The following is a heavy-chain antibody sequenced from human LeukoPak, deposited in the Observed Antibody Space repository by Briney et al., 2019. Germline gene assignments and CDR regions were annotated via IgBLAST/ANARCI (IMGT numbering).Heavy chain of an antibody. J-gene: IGHJ4*02. Sequence: PGGSLRLSCAASGFTFDDYGMSWVRQAPGKGLEWVSAISGSGGSTYYADSVKGRFTISRDNSKNTLYLQMNSLRAEDTAVYYCAKDGRVVPAYKNRNPSKPYWGQGTLVTVSS. V-gene: IGHV3-23*01. CDR2: ISGSGGST. CDR1: GFTFDDYG. CDR3: AKDGRVVPAYKNRNPSKPY. D-gene: IGHD1-14*01.